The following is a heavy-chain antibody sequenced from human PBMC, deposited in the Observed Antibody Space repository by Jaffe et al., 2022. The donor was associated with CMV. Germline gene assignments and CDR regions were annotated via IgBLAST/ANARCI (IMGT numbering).Heavy chain of an antibody. CDR2: LYSGGRT. CDR1: GFTVSSNY. V-gene: IGHV3-53*01. J-gene: IGHJ4*02. D-gene: IGHD3-3*01. Sequence: EVQLVESGGGLIQPGGSLRLSCAASGFTVSSNYMSWVRQAPGKGLEWVSVLYSGGRTYYADSVKDRFSISRDNSKNTLYLQMNSLRAEDTAVYYCATGQGIHFLEWLDYWGQGALVTVSS. CDR3: ATGQGIHFLEWLDY.